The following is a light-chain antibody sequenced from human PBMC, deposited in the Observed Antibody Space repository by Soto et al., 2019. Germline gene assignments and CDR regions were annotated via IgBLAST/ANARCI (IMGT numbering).Light chain of an antibody. J-gene: IGLJ3*02. CDR1: SSDVGGYNY. CDR2: DVS. CDR3: ISYTSRATWV. V-gene: IGLV2-14*01. Sequence: QSALTQPASVSGSPGQSITISCTGTSSDVGGYNYVSWYQQYPGKAPKLMIYDVSNRPSGTSNRFSGSKSGNTASLTISGLQAEDEADYYCISYTSRATWVFGGGTKLTVL.